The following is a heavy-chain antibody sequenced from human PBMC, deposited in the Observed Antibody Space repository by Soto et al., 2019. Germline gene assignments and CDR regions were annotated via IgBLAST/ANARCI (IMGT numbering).Heavy chain of an antibody. CDR3: ARGYCSRTRCYREEFYGMEV. D-gene: IGHD2-2*02. CDR2: SRNKANSYTT. J-gene: IGHJ6*02. Sequence: PGGSLRLSCAASGFTFSDHYMDWVRPAPGKGLEWVGRSRNKANSYTTEYAASVKGRFAISRDDSKNSLYLQMNSLKTEDTAVYYWARGYCSRTRCYREEFYGMEVWGQGTTVTVS. V-gene: IGHV3-72*01. CDR1: GFTFSDHY.